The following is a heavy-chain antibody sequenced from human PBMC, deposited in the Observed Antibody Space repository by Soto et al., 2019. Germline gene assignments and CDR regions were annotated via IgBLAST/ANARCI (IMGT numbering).Heavy chain of an antibody. CDR2: INHSGST. Sequence: KSSETLSLTCAVYGGSFSGYYWSWIRQPPGKGLEWIGEINHSGSTNYNPSLKSRVTISVDTSKNQFSLKLSSVTAADTAVYYCATGQVRFLEWLSIMDVWGQGTTVTVSS. J-gene: IGHJ6*02. CDR1: GGSFSGYY. CDR3: ATGQVRFLEWLSIMDV. D-gene: IGHD3-3*01. V-gene: IGHV4-34*01.